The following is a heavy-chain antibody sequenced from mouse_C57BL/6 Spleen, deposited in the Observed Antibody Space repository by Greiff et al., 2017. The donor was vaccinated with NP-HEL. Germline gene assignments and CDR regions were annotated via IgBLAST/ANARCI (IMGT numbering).Heavy chain of an antibody. D-gene: IGHD1-1*01. CDR2: ISYDGSN. CDR1: GYSITSGYY. J-gene: IGHJ3*01. V-gene: IGHV3-6*01. CDR3: AVITTVVAPFAY. Sequence: EVKVEESGPGLVKPSQSLSPTCSVTGYSITSGYYWNWIRQFPGNKLEWMCYISYDGSNNYNPSLKNRISITRDTSKNQFFLKLNSVTTEDTATYYCAVITTVVAPFAYWGQGTLVTVSA.